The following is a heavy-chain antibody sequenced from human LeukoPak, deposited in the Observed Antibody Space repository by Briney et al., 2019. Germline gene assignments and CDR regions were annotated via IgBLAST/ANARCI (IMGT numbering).Heavy chain of an antibody. J-gene: IGHJ6*02. CDR3: ASGRQQLAHYGMDV. V-gene: IGHV4-59*01. CDR1: GGSISSYY. CDR2: IYYSGST. Sequence: SETLSLTCTVSGGSISSYYWSWIRQPPGKGLEWIGYIYYSGSTNYNPSLKSRVTISVDTSKNQFSLKLSSVTAADTAVYYCASGRQQLAHYGMDVWGQGSTVTVSS. D-gene: IGHD6-13*01.